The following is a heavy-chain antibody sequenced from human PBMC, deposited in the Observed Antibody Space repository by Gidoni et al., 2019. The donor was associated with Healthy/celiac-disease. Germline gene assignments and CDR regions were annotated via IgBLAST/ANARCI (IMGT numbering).Heavy chain of an antibody. CDR3: ARDLYSGYDY. J-gene: IGHJ4*02. CDR1: GFTFSSYS. V-gene: IGHV3-48*02. D-gene: IGHD5-12*01. Sequence: EVQLVESGGGLVQPGGSLSLSCAASGFTFSSYSMNWVRQAPGKGLDGVSYIRSSSSTIYYADSVKGRFTISRDNSKNSLYLQMNSLRDEDTAVYYCARDLYSGYDYWGQGTLVTVSS. CDR2: IRSSSSTI.